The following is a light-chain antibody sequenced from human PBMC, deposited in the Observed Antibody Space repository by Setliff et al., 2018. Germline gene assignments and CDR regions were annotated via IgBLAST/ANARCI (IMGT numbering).Light chain of an antibody. V-gene: IGLV2-14*03. Sequence: QSVLTQPASVSGSPGQSITISCTGTSSDVGGYNYVSWYQQHPGKAPKLLIYDVSNRPSGVSDRFSGSKSGNTASLTISGLQAEDEADCYCCSYTSSSTWVFGGGTKVTVL. CDR1: SSDVGGYNY. CDR3: CSYTSSSTWV. CDR2: DVS. J-gene: IGLJ3*02.